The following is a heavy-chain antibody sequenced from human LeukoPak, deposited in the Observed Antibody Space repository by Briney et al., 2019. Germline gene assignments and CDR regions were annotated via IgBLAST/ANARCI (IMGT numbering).Heavy chain of an antibody. J-gene: IGHJ6*03. CDR2: IYSSGST. D-gene: IGHD4-17*01. CDR1: GGSITSGGYY. V-gene: IGHV4-31*03. CDR3: ASTDGDYYHYYYYYMDV. Sequence: SETLSLTCTVSGGSITSGGYYWSWIRQLPGKGLEWIGYIYSSGSTFCNPSLQSRVSISVDTSRNQFSLKLSSVTAADTAIYYCASTDGDYYHYYYYYMDVWGNGTTVTVSS.